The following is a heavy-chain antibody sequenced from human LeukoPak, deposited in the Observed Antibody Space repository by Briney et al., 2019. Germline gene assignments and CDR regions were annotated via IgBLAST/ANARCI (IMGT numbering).Heavy chain of an antibody. D-gene: IGHD2-15*01. Sequence: GESLKISCKCSGHSFTSYWIGWVRQMPGKGLEWMGIIYPGDPATRYSPSFQAQVTISADKSISTAYLQWSSLKASDTAMYYCARSKFKYCSGGSCGDAFDIWGQGTMVTVSS. CDR1: GHSFTSYW. V-gene: IGHV5-51*01. J-gene: IGHJ3*02. CDR2: IYPGDPAT. CDR3: ARSKFKYCSGGSCGDAFDI.